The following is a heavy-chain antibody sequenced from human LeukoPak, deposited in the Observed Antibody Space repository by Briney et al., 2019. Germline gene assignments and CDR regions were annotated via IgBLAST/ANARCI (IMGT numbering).Heavy chain of an antibody. Sequence: SETLSLTCTVSGGSISSYYWSWIRQPPGKGLEWIGYIYYSGSTNYNPSLKSRVTISVDTSKNQFSLKLSSVTAADTAVYYCARCTGTPYYYYIDVWGKGTMVTVSS. V-gene: IGHV4-59*01. CDR2: IYYSGST. CDR1: GGSISSYY. J-gene: IGHJ6*03. CDR3: ARCTGTPYYYYIDV. D-gene: IGHD1-7*01.